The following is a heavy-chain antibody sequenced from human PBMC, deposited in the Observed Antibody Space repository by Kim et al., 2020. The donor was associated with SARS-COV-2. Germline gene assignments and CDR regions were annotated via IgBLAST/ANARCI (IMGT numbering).Heavy chain of an antibody. CDR1: GFSFDDYG. CDR2: INWSGGST. CDR3: SRGFYQGPFDY. D-gene: IGHD5-12*01. Sequence: GGSLRLSCTAAAGFSFDDYGMSWVRQSPGKGLEWVSGINWSGGSTGYADSVKGRFTISRDNAKKSLYLQMNSLRAEDKAFCHCSRGFYQGPFDYWGPGILFTVSS. J-gene: IGHJ4*02. V-gene: IGHV3-20*01.